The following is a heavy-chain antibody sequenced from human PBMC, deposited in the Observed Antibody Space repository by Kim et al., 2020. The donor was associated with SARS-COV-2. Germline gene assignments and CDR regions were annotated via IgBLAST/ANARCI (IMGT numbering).Heavy chain of an antibody. CDR3: ARGFGESTFAHFDY. CDR1: GGSISSYY. Sequence: SETLSLTCTVSGGSISSYYWSWIRQPPGKGLEWIGYIYYSGSTNYNPSLKSRVTISVDTSKNQFSLKLSSVTAADTAVYYCARGFGESTFAHFDYWGQGTLVTVSS. CDR2: IYYSGST. J-gene: IGHJ4*02. V-gene: IGHV4-59*01. D-gene: IGHD3-10*01.